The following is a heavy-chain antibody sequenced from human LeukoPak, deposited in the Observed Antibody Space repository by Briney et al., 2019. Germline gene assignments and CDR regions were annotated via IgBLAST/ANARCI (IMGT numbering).Heavy chain of an antibody. J-gene: IGHJ4*02. CDR2: ISSGGSTI. V-gene: IGHV3-48*02. Sequence: HSGGSLRLSCVVSTFTKAWMNWVRQAPGKGLEWVSYISSGGSTIYYADSVKGRFTISRDNARNSLYLQMNGLTDEDTAVYYCARESPGNYDSSGHYYAYFDCWGQGALVTVSS. CDR3: ARESPGNYDSSGHYYAYFDC. D-gene: IGHD3-22*01. CDR1: TFTKAW.